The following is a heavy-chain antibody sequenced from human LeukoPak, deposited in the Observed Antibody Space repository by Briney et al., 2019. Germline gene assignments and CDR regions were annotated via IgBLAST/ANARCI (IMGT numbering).Heavy chain of an antibody. J-gene: IGHJ3*02. D-gene: IGHD6-19*01. CDR3: ARGIAVAGPHDAFDI. CDR2: INTNTGNP. CDR1: GYTFTSYA. V-gene: IGHV7-4-1*02. Sequence: ASVKVSCKASGYTFTSYAMNWVRQAPGQGLEWMGWINTNTGNPTYAQGFTGRFVFSLDTSVSTAYLQISSLKAEDTAVYYCARGIAVAGPHDAFDIWGHGTMVTVSS.